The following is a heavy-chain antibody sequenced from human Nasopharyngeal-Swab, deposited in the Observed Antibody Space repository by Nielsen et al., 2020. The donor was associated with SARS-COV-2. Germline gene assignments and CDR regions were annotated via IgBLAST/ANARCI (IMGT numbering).Heavy chain of an antibody. V-gene: IGHV4-34*01. CDR1: GGSFSGYY. CDR3: ARAPCCSAFDS. D-gene: IGHD3-10*02. J-gene: IGHJ4*02. CDR2: INHSGST. Sequence: SETLSLTCAVYGGSFSGYYWSWIRQPPGKGLEWIGEINHSGSTNYNPSLKSRVTISVDTSKNQFSLKMSSVTAADTALYYCARAPCCSAFDSWGQGALATVSS.